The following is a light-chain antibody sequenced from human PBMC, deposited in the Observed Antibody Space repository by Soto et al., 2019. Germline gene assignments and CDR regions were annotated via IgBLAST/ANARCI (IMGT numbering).Light chain of an antibody. CDR1: SSDVVTYNL. J-gene: IGLJ1*01. V-gene: IGLV2-14*02. CDR3: SLYTSDSTYV. CDR2: EGT. Sequence: QSVLTQPASVSGSPGQSISISCTGTSSDVVTYNLVSWYQQHPGKAPTVLIYEGTKRPSGVSNRFSGSKSGNTASLTISGLQAEDEAEYYCSLYTSDSTYVFGTGTKVTVL.